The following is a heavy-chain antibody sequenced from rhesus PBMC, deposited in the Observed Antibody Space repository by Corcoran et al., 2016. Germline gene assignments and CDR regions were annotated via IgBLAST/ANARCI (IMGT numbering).Heavy chain of an antibody. CDR2: IYGSGSST. V-gene: IGHV4-169*01. D-gene: IGHD5-42*01. Sequence: QLQLQESGPGLVKPSETLSVTCAVSGGSISSSYWSWIRQAPGKGLEWIGYIYGSGSSTNYNPSLTGRVTLSGDTAKTQLSLKLSSVTTADTAVYYCARGDTAGTVFDYWGQGVLVTVSS. CDR1: GGSISSSY. J-gene: IGHJ4*01. CDR3: ARGDTAGTVFDY.